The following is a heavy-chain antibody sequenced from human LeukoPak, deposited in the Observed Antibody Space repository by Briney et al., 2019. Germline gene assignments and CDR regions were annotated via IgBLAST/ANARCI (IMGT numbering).Heavy chain of an antibody. CDR2: IYSSGST. V-gene: IGHV4-61*02. Sequence: SQTLSLTCTVSGGSISSGSYYWSWNRQPAGKGLEWNERIYSSGSTNSNPSRKSRVTVSLDTYNNHLSLKLISVTAADPAFYCRATYKQETAMFRVGWFDAWGQGTLVTVCS. D-gene: IGHD5-18*01. CDR3: ATYKQETAMFRVGWFDA. J-gene: IGHJ5*02. CDR1: GGSISSGSYY.